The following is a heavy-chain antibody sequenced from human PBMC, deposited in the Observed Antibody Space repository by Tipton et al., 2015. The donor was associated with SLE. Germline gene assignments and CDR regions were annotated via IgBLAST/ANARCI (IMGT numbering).Heavy chain of an antibody. J-gene: IGHJ6*02. D-gene: IGHD1-14*01. V-gene: IGHV3-7*01. CDR3: SKSRRSDV. CDR2: INEDGSGK. CDR1: GFTFRSYW. Sequence: GSLRLSCVGSGFTFRSYWMSWVRQSPGKGLEWVANINEDGSGKWYLDSVNGRFTISRDNAKNSLYLQMNSLGAEDMGVYYCSKSRRSDVWGQGPTVFVSS.